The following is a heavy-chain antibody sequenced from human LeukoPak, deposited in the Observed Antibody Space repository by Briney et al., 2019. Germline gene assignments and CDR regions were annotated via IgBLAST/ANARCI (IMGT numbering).Heavy chain of an antibody. D-gene: IGHD3-22*01. V-gene: IGHV3-11*01. CDR1: GFTFDLSW. J-gene: IGHJ1*01. CDR3: ARGKYDSSPFLQH. Sequence: GGSLRLSCAASGFTFDLSWMSWVRQAPGKGLEWVSYISSSGSIIYYADSVKGRFTISRDNAKNSMYLQMNSLRAEDTAVYYCARGKYDSSPFLQHWGQGTLVTVSS. CDR2: ISSSGSII.